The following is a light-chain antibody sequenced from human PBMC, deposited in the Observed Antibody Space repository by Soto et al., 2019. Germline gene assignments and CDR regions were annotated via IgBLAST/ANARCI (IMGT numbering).Light chain of an antibody. Sequence: IQMTQSPSSVSASVGDRVTITCQASRDISTWVAWYQQKPGKAPKLLSYSASALKRGVPSRFSGSGSGIDFARTVSGLQPEDFATYYCQQADAFRWSCGRGTEVEIK. CDR2: SAS. CDR1: RDISTW. J-gene: IGKJ1*01. CDR3: QQADAFRWS. V-gene: IGKV1D-12*01.